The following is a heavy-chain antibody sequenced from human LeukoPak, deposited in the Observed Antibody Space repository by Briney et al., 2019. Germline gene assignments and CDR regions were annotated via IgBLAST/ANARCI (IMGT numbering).Heavy chain of an antibody. CDR2: MNPNSGNT. CDR3: ARATYYYDSSGYYFPPSLDY. Sequence: ASVKVSCKAFGYTFTSYDINWVRQATGQGLEWMGWMNPNSGNTGYAQKFQGRVTITRNTSISTAYMELSSLRSEDTAVYYCARATYYYDSSGYYFPPSLDYWGQGTLVTVSS. CDR1: GYTFTSYD. D-gene: IGHD3-22*01. J-gene: IGHJ4*02. V-gene: IGHV1-8*03.